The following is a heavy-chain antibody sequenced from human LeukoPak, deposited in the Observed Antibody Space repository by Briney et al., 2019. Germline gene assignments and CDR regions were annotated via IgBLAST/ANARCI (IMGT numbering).Heavy chain of an antibody. CDR2: ISGSGGST. CDR3: AKYGSGSYWGYFDY. CDR1: GFTFSSYA. V-gene: IGHV3-23*01. Sequence: GGSLRLSCAASGFTFSSYAMSWVRQAPGKGLEWVSAISGSGGSTYYADSVKGRFTISRDNSKNTLYLQMNSLGAEDTAVYYCAKYGSGSYWGYFDYWGQGTLVTVSS. J-gene: IGHJ4*02. D-gene: IGHD3-10*01.